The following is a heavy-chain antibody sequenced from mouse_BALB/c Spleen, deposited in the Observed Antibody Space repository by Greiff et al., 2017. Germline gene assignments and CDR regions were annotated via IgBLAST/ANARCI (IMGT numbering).Heavy chain of an antibody. V-gene: IGHV5-6-4*01. CDR3: TRDGMAGSSFDY. CDR1: GFTFSSYT. D-gene: IGHD1-1*01. CDR2: ISSGGSYT. J-gene: IGHJ2*01. Sequence: DVQLVESGGGLVKPGGSLKLSCAASGFTFSSYTMSWVRQTPEKRLEWVATISSGGSYTYYPDSVKGRFTISRDNAKNTLYLQMSSLKAEDTAMYYCTRDGMAGSSFDYWGQGTTLTVSS.